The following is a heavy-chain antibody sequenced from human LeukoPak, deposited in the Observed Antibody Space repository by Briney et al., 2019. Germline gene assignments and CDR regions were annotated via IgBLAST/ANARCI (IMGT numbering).Heavy chain of an antibody. CDR3: ARVAGGIAAAGWFDP. CDR2: INHSGST. CDR1: AGSLSGYY. D-gene: IGHD6-13*01. V-gene: IGHV4-34*01. J-gene: IGHJ5*02. Sequence: PSETLSLTCAVDAGSLSGYYGSWIRHPPGKGLEWIGEINHSGSTNYHPSLKSRVTISEDTSKNQFSLKLSALTAADTAVYYCARVAGGIAAAGWFDPWGQGTLVTVSS.